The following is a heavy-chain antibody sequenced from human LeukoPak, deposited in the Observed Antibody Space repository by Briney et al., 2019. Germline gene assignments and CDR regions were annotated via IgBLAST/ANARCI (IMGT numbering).Heavy chain of an antibody. CDR1: GFTFDDYT. CDR2: ISSSSTI. D-gene: IGHD2/OR15-2a*01. CDR3: ARDYYYDFDI. V-gene: IGHV3-48*02. J-gene: IGHJ3*02. Sequence: PGGSLRLSCAASGFTFDDYTMHWVRQAPGKGLEWVSYISSSSTIYYADSVKGRFTISRDNAKNSLYLQMNSLRDEDTAVYYCARDYYYDFDIWGQGTMVTVSS.